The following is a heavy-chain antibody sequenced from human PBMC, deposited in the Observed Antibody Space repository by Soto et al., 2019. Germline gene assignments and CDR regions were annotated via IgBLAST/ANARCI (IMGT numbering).Heavy chain of an antibody. V-gene: IGHV1-46*03. J-gene: IGHJ4*02. D-gene: IGHD3-10*01. CDR1: GYTFTSYY. CDR2: INPSGGST. CDR3: ARGRHTMVRGVISRIFDY. Sequence: ASVKVSCKASGYTFTSYYMHWVRQAPGQGLEWMGIINPSGGSTSYAQKFQGRVTMTRDTSTSTVYMELSSLRSEDTALYYCARGRHTMVRGVISRIFDYWGQGTLVTVSS.